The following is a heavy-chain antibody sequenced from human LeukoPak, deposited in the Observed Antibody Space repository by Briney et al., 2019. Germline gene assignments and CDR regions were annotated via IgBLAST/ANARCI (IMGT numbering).Heavy chain of an antibody. CDR2: ISYDGSNK. CDR3: AKGLPTITIFGVVIIPYFDY. Sequence: GGSLRLSCAASGFTFSSYGMHWVRQAPGEGLEWVAVISYDGSNKYYADSVKGRFTISRDNSKNTLYLQMNSLRAEDTAVYYCAKGLPTITIFGVVIIPYFDYWGQGTLVTVSS. CDR1: GFTFSSYG. D-gene: IGHD3-3*01. J-gene: IGHJ4*02. V-gene: IGHV3-30*18.